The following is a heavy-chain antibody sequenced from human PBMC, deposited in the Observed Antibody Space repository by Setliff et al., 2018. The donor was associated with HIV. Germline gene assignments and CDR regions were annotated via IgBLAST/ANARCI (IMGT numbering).Heavy chain of an antibody. CDR2: INTDGSSA. Sequence: GSLRLSCAASGFTLSNSWMHWVRQAPGKGLVWVSRINTDGSSATYADSVRGRFTNSRDNAKNTLYLQMDSLRAEDTAVYYCARDLYFYYYMDVWGKGTTVTVSS. CDR1: GFTLSNSW. CDR3: ARDLYFYYYMDV. J-gene: IGHJ6*03. D-gene: IGHD3-9*01. V-gene: IGHV3-74*03.